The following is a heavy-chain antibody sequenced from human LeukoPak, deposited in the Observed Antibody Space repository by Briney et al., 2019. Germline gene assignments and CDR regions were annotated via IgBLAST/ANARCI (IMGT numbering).Heavy chain of an antibody. V-gene: IGHV3-30*18. J-gene: IGHJ4*02. CDR2: VSYDGSK. CDR1: GFTFSNYW. D-gene: IGHD2-21*01. Sequence: GGSLRLSCAASGFTFSNYWMTWVRQAPGKGLEWVAVVSYDGSKYYADSVKGRFTISRDNSKNTLYLQMSSLRAEDTAVYYCAKDLNRGLPDYWGQGTLVTVSS. CDR3: AKDLNRGLPDY.